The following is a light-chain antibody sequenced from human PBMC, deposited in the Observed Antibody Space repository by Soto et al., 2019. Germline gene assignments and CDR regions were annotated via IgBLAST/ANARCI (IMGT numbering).Light chain of an antibody. CDR3: QQYSSSPRT. CDR2: DAS. J-gene: IGKJ5*01. Sequence: EIVLTPSPGILYLSPGDRANLSCRASQTISSGFLAWYQQKVGQAPRLLIYDASNRATGVPDRFSGSGSGTDFSLTISRLEPEDFAVYHCQQYSSSPRTFGQGTRLEIK. V-gene: IGKV3-20*01. CDR1: QTISSGF.